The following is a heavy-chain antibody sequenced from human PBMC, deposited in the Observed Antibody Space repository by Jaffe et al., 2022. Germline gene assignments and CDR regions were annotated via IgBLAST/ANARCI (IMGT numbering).Heavy chain of an antibody. D-gene: IGHD6-19*01. Sequence: QVQLVESGGGVVQPGGSLRLACAASGFTFSTFGMHWVRQAPGKGLEWVAFIRYDGSKKYYADSVKGRFTISRDNSKNTLYLQMNSLRAEDTALYYCAKDGGGWQLNYWGQGTLVTVSS. J-gene: IGHJ4*02. CDR3: AKDGGGWQLNY. CDR1: GFTFSTFG. V-gene: IGHV3-30*02. CDR2: IRYDGSKK.